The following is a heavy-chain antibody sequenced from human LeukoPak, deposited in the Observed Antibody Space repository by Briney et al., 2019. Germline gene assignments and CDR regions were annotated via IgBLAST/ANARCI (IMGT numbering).Heavy chain of an antibody. Sequence: GGSLRLSCAASGFTFSSYEMNWVRQAPGKGLEWVSYISSSGSTRYYADSVEGRFTISRDNAKNSLYLQMNSLRAEDTAVYYCAAEWGGYYYGRGAFDIWGQGTMVTVSS. CDR1: GFTFSSYE. V-gene: IGHV3-48*03. CDR3: AAEWGGYYYGRGAFDI. J-gene: IGHJ3*02. CDR2: ISSSGSTR. D-gene: IGHD3-22*01.